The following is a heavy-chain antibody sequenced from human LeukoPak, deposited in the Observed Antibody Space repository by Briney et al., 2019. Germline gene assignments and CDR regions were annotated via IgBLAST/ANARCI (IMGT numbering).Heavy chain of an antibody. CDR2: VYYSGST. J-gene: IGHJ3*02. Sequence: SETLSLTCTVSGGSISTYYWSWVRQPPGKGLEWIGYVYYSGSTYYNPSLKSRVTISVDTSKNQFSLKLSSVTAADTAVYYCARADYYGSGSYIDAFDIWGQGTMVTVSS. CDR1: GGSISTYY. V-gene: IGHV4-59*12. D-gene: IGHD3-10*01. CDR3: ARADYYGSGSYIDAFDI.